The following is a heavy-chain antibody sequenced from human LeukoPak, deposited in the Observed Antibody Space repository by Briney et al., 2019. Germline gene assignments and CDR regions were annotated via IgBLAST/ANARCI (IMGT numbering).Heavy chain of an antibody. CDR1: GFTFSSYG. V-gene: IGHV3-48*03. Sequence: QPGGSLRLSCAASGFTFSSYGMNWVRRAPGKGLEWVSYITGSGSTIYYADSVKGRFTISRDNAKNSLYLQMNSLRAEDTAVYYCARSPYSSGWSVVDYWGQGTLVTVSS. CDR3: ARSPYSSGWSVVDY. CDR2: ITGSGSTI. D-gene: IGHD6-19*01. J-gene: IGHJ4*02.